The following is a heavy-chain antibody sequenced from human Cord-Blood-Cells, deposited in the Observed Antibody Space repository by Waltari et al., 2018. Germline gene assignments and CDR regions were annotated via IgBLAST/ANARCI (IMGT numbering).Heavy chain of an antibody. CDR2: ISSSSSYI. CDR1: GFTFSSYS. V-gene: IGHV3-21*01. CDR3: ARTSGWYAFDI. Sequence: EVQLVESGGGLVKPGGSLRLSCAASGFTFSSYSMTWARQAPGKGLEWVSSISSSSSYIYYADSVKGRFTISRDNAKNSLYLQMNSLRAEDTAVYYCARTSGWYAFDIWGQGTMVTVSS. D-gene: IGHD6-19*01. J-gene: IGHJ3*02.